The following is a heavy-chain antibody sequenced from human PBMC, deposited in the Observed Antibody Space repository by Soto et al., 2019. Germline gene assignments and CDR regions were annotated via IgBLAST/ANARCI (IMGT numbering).Heavy chain of an antibody. D-gene: IGHD3-22*01. V-gene: IGHV4-59*01. J-gene: IGHJ3*02. CDR1: GVSISSAY. CDR3: ARGYFDSRGYSNTFDI. CDR2: IHNSGGT. Sequence: SETLSLTCTVSGVSISSAYWSWIRQPPGKGPEWIGYIHNSGGTNYNPSLKSRVTFSVDTSKNQFSLRLSSVTTADTAMYYCARGYFDSRGYSNTFDIWGQGTMVTVSS.